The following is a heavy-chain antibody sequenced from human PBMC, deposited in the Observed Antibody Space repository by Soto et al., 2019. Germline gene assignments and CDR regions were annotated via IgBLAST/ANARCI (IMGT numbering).Heavy chain of an antibody. D-gene: IGHD3-10*01. Sequence: SETLSLTCTVSGGSISGGGYCWSWIRQHPGKGLEWIGYIYYSGSTYYNPSLKSRVTISVDTSKNQFSLKLSSVTAADTAVYYCARAESYYGSGSPFDPWGQGTLVTVSS. CDR2: IYYSGST. CDR1: GGSISGGGYC. V-gene: IGHV4-31*03. CDR3: ARAESYYGSGSPFDP. J-gene: IGHJ5*02.